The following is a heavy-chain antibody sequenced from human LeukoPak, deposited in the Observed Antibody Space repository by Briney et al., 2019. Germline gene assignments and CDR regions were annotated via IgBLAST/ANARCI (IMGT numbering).Heavy chain of an antibody. V-gene: IGHV3-21*01. Sequence: GGSLRLSCAASGFTFSSYNMNWVRQAPGKGLEWVSSISSSSSYIYYADSVKGRFTISRDNAKNSLYLQMNSLRAEDTAVYYCARDQVVGASSPYYFDYWGQGTLVTVSS. CDR1: GFTFSSYN. J-gene: IGHJ4*02. D-gene: IGHD1-26*01. CDR3: ARDQVVGASSPYYFDY. CDR2: ISSSSSYI.